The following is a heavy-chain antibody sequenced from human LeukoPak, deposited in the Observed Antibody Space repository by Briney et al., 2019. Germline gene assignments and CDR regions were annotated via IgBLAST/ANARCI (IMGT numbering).Heavy chain of an antibody. CDR3: AREGVGATGSYS. CDR2: IYYSGST. CDR1: GGSISSGGYY. Sequence: SQTLSLTCTVSGGSISSGGYYWSWIRQHPGKGLEWIGYIYYSGSTYYNPSLKSRVTISVGTSQTQFSLKLSSVTAADTAVYYCAREGVGATGSYSWGQGTPVTVSS. D-gene: IGHD1-26*01. V-gene: IGHV4-31*03. J-gene: IGHJ4*02.